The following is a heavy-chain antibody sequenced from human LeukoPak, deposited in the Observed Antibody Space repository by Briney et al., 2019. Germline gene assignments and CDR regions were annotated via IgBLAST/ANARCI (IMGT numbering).Heavy chain of an antibody. D-gene: IGHD3-22*01. CDR2: ISGSGGST. CDR1: GFTFSSYA. V-gene: IGHV3-23*01. CDR3: AKFPITMMVVVREAYFQH. Sequence: PGGSLRLSCAASGFTFSSYAMSWVRQAPGKGLEWVSAISGSGGSTYYADSVKGRFTISRDNSKNTLYLQMNSLRAEDTAVYYCAKFPITMMVVVREAYFQHWGQGTLVTVSS. J-gene: IGHJ1*01.